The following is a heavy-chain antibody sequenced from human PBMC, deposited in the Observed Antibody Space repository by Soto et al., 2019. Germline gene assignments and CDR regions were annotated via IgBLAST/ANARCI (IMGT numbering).Heavy chain of an antibody. CDR3: ARIKVVRGVIITDAFDT. D-gene: IGHD3-10*01. V-gene: IGHV2-5*02. J-gene: IGHJ3*02. Sequence: QVTLKESGRTLVKPTQTLTLTCSFSGFSLRTNGVGVGWIRQPPGKALECLARIYWDDDQRYNPSLKSRLTIAKDTSRNQVVLTMTNMDPVDTATYYCARIKVVRGVIITDAFDTWGQGTIVTVSS. CDR2: IYWDDDQ. CDR1: GFSLRTNGVG.